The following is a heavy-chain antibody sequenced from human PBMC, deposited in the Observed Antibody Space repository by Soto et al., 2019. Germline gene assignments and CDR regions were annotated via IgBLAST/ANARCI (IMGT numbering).Heavy chain of an antibody. J-gene: IGHJ6*02. CDR2: IYYSGST. V-gene: IGHV4-59*01. CDR1: GGSISSYY. CDR3: ARGREGLNYDFWSGSYYYYGMDV. D-gene: IGHD3-3*01. Sequence: PSETLSLTCTVSGGSISSYYWSWIRQPPGKGLEWIGYIYYSGSTNYNPSLKSRVTILVDTSKNQFSLKLSSVTAADTAAYYCARGREGLNYDFWSGSYYYYGMDVWGQGTTVTVSS.